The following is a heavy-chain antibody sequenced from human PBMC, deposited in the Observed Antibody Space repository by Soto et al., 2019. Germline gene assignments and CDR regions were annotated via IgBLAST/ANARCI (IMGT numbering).Heavy chain of an antibody. CDR3: ARGYYGDPPALDY. CDR2: IKTDGSFS. J-gene: IGHJ4*02. CDR1: GFTFSSYY. V-gene: IGHV3-74*01. Sequence: EVRLVESGGGLVQPGGSLRLSCAASGFTFSSYYMHWVRQAPGKGLVWISRIKTDGSFSSYADSVKGRFTISRDNAKNTLFLQMNSLRDDDTAVYYCARGYYGDPPALDYWGQGTLVSVSS. D-gene: IGHD4-17*01.